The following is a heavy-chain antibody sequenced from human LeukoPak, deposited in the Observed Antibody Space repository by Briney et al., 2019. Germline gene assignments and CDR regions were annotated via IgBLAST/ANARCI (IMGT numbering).Heavy chain of an antibody. J-gene: IGHJ3*02. D-gene: IGHD6-13*01. Sequence: GGSLRLSCAASGFTFSDYYMSWIRQAPGKGLEWVSYISSSSSYTNYADSVKGRFTISRDNAKNSLYLQMNSLRAEDTAVYYCARDSSRSSWSRGAFDIWGQGTMVTVSS. CDR2: ISSSSSYT. V-gene: IGHV3-11*06. CDR1: GFTFSDYY. CDR3: ARDSSRSSWSRGAFDI.